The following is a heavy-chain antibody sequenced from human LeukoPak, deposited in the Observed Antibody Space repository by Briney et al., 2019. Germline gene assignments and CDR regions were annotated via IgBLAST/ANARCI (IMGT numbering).Heavy chain of an antibody. V-gene: IGHV3-74*01. J-gene: IGHJ5*02. CDR1: GITFGNNW. Sequence: GGSLRISCAAPGITFGNNWIDWVRQGPGKGLVWISRINSDGGGAIYADSVKGRFTVSRDNAKNTLYLQMNSLRAEDTAVYYCARDVPHNWFDTWGQGTLVTVSS. CDR3: ARDVPHNWFDT. CDR2: INSDGGGA.